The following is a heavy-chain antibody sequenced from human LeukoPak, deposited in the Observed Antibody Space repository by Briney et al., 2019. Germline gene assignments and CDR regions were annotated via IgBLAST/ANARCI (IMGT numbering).Heavy chain of an antibody. CDR2: IYYSGST. J-gene: IGHJ4*02. CDR3: ARAPSTYYDSSGYYDY. CDR1: GGSISSGGYY. V-gene: IGHV4-31*03. D-gene: IGHD3-22*01. Sequence: SQTLSLTCTASGGSISSGGYYWSWIRQHPGKGLEWIGYIYYSGSTYYNASLKSRVTILVDTSKNQFSLKLSSVTAADTAVYYCARAPSTYYDSSGYYDYWGQGILVTVSS.